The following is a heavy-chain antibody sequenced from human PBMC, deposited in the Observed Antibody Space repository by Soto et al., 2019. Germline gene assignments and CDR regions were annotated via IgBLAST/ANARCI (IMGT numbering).Heavy chain of an antibody. Sequence: GGSLRLSCAASGFTFSSYGIHWVRQAPGKGLEWVAVISYDGSNKYYADSVKGRFTISRDNSKNTLYLQLNSLRAEDTAVFYCAKYFEYSSSLSYYLYTMAVWGQGTTVTVSS. CDR2: ISYDGSNK. J-gene: IGHJ6*02. CDR1: GFTFSSYG. CDR3: AKYFEYSSSLSYYLYTMAV. V-gene: IGHV3-30*18. D-gene: IGHD6-6*01.